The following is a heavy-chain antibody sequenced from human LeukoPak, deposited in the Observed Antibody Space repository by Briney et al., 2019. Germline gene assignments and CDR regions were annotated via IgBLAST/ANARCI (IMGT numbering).Heavy chain of an antibody. Sequence: SETLSLTCSVSGGSISNYYWSWIRQPPGKGLEWIGYIYYNGDTEYNPSLKSRVIISVDTSKNQLSLKLSSVTAADTAVYYCAGDLVAAGYYYMDVWGKGTTVTVSS. CDR1: GGSISNYY. CDR2: IYYNGDT. D-gene: IGHD2-15*01. CDR3: AGDLVAAGYYYMDV. V-gene: IGHV4-59*08. J-gene: IGHJ6*03.